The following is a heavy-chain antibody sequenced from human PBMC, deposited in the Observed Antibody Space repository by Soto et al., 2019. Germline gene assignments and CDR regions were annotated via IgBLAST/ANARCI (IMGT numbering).Heavy chain of an antibody. Sequence: GASVKVSCKASGYTFTSYAMHWVRQAPGQRLEWMGWINAGNGNTKYSQKFQGRVTITRDTSASTAYMELSSLRSEDTAVYYCARASNGGTFLGVDYWGQGTLVTVSS. CDR1: GYTFTSYA. CDR3: ARASNGGTFLGVDY. CDR2: INAGNGNT. V-gene: IGHV1-3*01. D-gene: IGHD2-8*01. J-gene: IGHJ4*02.